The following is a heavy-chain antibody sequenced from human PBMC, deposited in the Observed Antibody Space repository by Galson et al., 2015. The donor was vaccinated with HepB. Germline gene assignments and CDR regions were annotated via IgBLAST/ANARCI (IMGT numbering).Heavy chain of an antibody. CDR1: GFTFSSYG. D-gene: IGHD3-3*01. Sequence: SLRLSCAASGFTFSSYGMHWVRQAPGKGLEWVAVISYDGSNKYYADSVKGRFTISRDNSKNTLYLQMNSLRAEDTAVYYCAKSRITIFGVPPDYWGQGTLVTVSS. V-gene: IGHV3-30*18. CDR2: ISYDGSNK. J-gene: IGHJ4*02. CDR3: AKSRITIFGVPPDY.